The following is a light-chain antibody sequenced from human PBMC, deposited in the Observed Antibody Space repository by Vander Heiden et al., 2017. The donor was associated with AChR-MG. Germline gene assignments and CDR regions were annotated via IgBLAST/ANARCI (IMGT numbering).Light chain of an antibody. Sequence: EIVMTQSPATLSVSPGERATLSCRASQSFSNKLAWYQQKPGQAPRLLIYGASTRATGIPDRFSGSGSGTEFTLTITSLQSEDFAVYYCQQHHDWPLTFGGGTKVEF. J-gene: IGKJ4*01. V-gene: IGKV3-15*01. CDR1: QSFSNK. CDR3: QQHHDWPLT. CDR2: GAS.